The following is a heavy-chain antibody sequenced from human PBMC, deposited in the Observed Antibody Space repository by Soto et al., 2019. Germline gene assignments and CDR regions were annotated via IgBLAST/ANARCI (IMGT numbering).Heavy chain of an antibody. CDR3: ARVGQLFPDLDL. J-gene: IGHJ2*01. V-gene: IGHV4-34*01. CDR1: GTSFSNSY. Sequence: QVQLQQWGAGLLKPSETLSLSCSVYGTSFSNSYWSWIRQAPGKGLEWLGEINHTGSTNYNPSLKIRVTISVDASKKEFSLTLRSVTAADTAVYYCARVGQLFPDLDLWGRGTLVSVSS. CDR2: INHTGST. D-gene: IGHD3-10*01.